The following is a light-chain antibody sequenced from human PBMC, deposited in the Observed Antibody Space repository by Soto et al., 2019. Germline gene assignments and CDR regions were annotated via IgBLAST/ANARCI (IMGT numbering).Light chain of an antibody. CDR1: SSDVGGYNY. V-gene: IGLV2-11*01. CDR3: CLYVGSYTYV. CDR2: DVS. J-gene: IGLJ1*01. Sequence: QSVLTKPRSVSGPLGQSVTISCTGTSSDVGGYNYVSWYQQHPGKAPKLMIYDVSKRPSGVPDRFSGSKSGNTASLTISWLQAEDEAAYYCCLYVGSYTYVFGTGTKVTV.